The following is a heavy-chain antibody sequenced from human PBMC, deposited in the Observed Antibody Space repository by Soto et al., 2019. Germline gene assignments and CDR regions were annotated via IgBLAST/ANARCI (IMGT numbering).Heavy chain of an antibody. D-gene: IGHD3-10*01. V-gene: IGHV1-18*01. CDR2: ISAYNGNT. Sequence: ASVKVSCKASGYTFTSYGISWVRQAPGQGLEWMGWISAYNGNTNYAQKLQGRVTMTTDTSTSTAYMELRSLRSDDTAVYYCASLGYYGSGTGWFDPWGQGTLVTVSS. CDR1: GYTFTSYG. J-gene: IGHJ5*02. CDR3: ASLGYYGSGTGWFDP.